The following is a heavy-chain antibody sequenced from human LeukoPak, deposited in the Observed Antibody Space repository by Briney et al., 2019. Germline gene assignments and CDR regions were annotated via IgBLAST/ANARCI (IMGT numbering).Heavy chain of an antibody. CDR2: INAGNGNT. Sequence: ASVKVSCKASGYTFTSDAMHWVRQAPGQRLEWMGWINAGNGNTKYSQKFQGRVTITRDTSASTAYMELSSLRSEDTAVYYCARDLRGDYGDYFLDYWGQGTLVTVSS. CDR1: GYTFTSDA. D-gene: IGHD4-17*01. V-gene: IGHV1-3*01. J-gene: IGHJ4*02. CDR3: ARDLRGDYGDYFLDY.